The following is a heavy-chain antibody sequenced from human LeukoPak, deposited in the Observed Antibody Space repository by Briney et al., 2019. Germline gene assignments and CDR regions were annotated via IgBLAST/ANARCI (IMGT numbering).Heavy chain of an antibody. CDR1: GFTFDDYA. Sequence: GGSLRLSCAASGFTFDDYAMHWVRQAPGKGLEWVSGISWNSGSIGYADSVKGRFTISRDNAENSLYLQMNSLRVEDTALYYCARARGSYSFDYWGQGTLVTVSS. D-gene: IGHD1-26*01. CDR2: ISWNSGSI. CDR3: ARARGSYSFDY. V-gene: IGHV3-9*01. J-gene: IGHJ4*02.